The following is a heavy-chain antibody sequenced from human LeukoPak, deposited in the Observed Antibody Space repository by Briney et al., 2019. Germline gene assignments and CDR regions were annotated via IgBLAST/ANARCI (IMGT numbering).Heavy chain of an antibody. J-gene: IGHJ4*02. CDR3: ARGRPTYYYDSSGQPFDY. CDR1: GFTFSSYA. V-gene: IGHV3-23*01. Sequence: PGGSLRLSCAASGFTFSSYAMSWVRQAPGKGLEWVSAISGSGGSTYYADSVKGRFTISRDNSKNTLYLQMNSLRAEDTAAYYCARGRPTYYYDSSGQPFDYWGQGTLVTVSS. D-gene: IGHD3-22*01. CDR2: ISGSGGST.